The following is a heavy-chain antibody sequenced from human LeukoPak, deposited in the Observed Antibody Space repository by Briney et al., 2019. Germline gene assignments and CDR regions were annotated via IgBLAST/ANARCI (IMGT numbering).Heavy chain of an antibody. Sequence: GGSLRLSCAASGFTFSAYAMSWVRQAPGKGLEWVSAISGSGDSTYYADSVKGRFTISRDNSNNTLYLQMNSLRAEDTAIYYCAKDRGCIYGCLGGTHYFDYWGQGTLVTVSS. D-gene: IGHD5-18*01. CDR3: AKDRGCIYGCLGGTHYFDY. J-gene: IGHJ4*02. CDR2: ISGSGDST. CDR1: GFTFSAYA. V-gene: IGHV3-23*01.